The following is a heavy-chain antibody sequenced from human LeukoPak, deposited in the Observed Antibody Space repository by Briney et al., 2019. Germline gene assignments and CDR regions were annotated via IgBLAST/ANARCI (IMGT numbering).Heavy chain of an antibody. CDR2: IKQDGSEK. D-gene: IGHD3-9*01. Sequence: GGSLRLSCAASGFTFSSYWMSWVRQAPGKGREWVANIKQDGSEKYYVDSVKGRFTISRDNAKNSLYLQMNSLRAEDTAVYYCARAPRYYDILTGYYNVYYYFDYWGQGTLVTVSS. CDR3: ARAPRYYDILTGYYNVYYYFDY. J-gene: IGHJ4*02. CDR1: GFTFSSYW. V-gene: IGHV3-7*01.